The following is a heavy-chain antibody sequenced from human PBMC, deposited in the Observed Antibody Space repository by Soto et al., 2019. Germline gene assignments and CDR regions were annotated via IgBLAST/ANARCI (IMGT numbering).Heavy chain of an antibody. J-gene: IGHJ3*02. D-gene: IGHD3-16*01. V-gene: IGHV1-69*06. Sequence: QVQLVQSGAEVKKPGSPVKVSCKASGGTFSNYGISWVRQAPGEGLEWLGGIIPIFGTRNYAQKFQGRVTITADKSTGTAYVDLSNLRSEDTAVYYCARGSAYDNGGAFDIWGQGTMVTVSS. CDR1: GGTFSNYG. CDR2: IIPIFGTR. CDR3: ARGSAYDNGGAFDI.